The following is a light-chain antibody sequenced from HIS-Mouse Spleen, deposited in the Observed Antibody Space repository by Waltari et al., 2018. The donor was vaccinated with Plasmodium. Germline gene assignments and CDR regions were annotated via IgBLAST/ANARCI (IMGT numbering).Light chain of an antibody. J-gene: IGKJ4*01. CDR1: QSVSSY. CDR2: DAS. Sequence: EIVLTQSPATLSLSPGERATLSCRASQSVSSYLAWYQQKPGQAPRLLIYDASNRATGIPARFSGSGSGTDFKLTISGLEPEDFAVYYCQQRSNWPPLTFGGGTKVEIK. V-gene: IGKV3-11*01. CDR3: QQRSNWPPLT.